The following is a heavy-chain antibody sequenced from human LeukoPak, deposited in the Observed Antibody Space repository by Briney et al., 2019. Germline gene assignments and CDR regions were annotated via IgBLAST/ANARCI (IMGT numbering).Heavy chain of an antibody. CDR1: AFTFRSYG. Sequence: GGSLRLSCAASAFTFRSYGMHWVRQAPGKGLEWVAFIRYHGSDKYYADSVKGRFTISRDKSKNTLYLQMNSLRADDTAVYYCASPYRSSRGAFDIWGQGTMVTVSS. D-gene: IGHD4-11*01. V-gene: IGHV3-30*02. CDR3: ASPYRSSRGAFDI. J-gene: IGHJ3*02. CDR2: IRYHGSDK.